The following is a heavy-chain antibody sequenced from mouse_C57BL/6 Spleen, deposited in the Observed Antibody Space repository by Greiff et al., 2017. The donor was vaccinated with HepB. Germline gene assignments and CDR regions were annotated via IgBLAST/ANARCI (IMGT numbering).Heavy chain of an antibody. V-gene: IGHV5-17*01. J-gene: IGHJ1*03. CDR1: GFTFSDYG. CDR2: ISSGSSTI. CDR3: ARKAYYGSSYGYFDV. Sequence: EVQLVESGGGLVKPGGSLKLSCAASGFTFSDYGMHWVRQAPEKGLEWVAYISSGSSTIYYADTVKGRFTISRDNAKNTLFLQMTSLMSEDTAMYYCARKAYYGSSYGYFDVWGTGTTVTVSS. D-gene: IGHD1-1*01.